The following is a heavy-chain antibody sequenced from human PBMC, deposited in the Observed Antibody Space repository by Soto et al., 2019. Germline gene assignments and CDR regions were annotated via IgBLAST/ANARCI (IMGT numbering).Heavy chain of an antibody. J-gene: IGHJ6*02. V-gene: IGHV3-30-3*01. D-gene: IGHD2-2*01. CDR2: ISYDGSNK. CDR1: GFTFRTYA. CDR3: ARDPAFVVIPPTTPSYGMDV. Sequence: RLSCAASGFTFRTYAMHWVRQAPGKGLEWVAVISYDGSNKFYADSVKGRFTISRDNSKNTLYLQMDSLRIEDTAVFYCARDPAFVVIPPTTPSYGMDVWGHGTTVTVSS.